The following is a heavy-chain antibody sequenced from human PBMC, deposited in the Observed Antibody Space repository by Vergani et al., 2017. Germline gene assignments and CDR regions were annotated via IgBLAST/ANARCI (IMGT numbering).Heavy chain of an antibody. CDR1: GYSFTSYW. CDR3: ARQGSAGGIYYYYYGVDV. D-gene: IGHD2-15*01. J-gene: IGHJ6*02. CDR2: IYPGDSDT. Sequence: EVQLVQSGAEVKKPGESLKISCKGSGYSFTSYWIGWVRQMPGKGLEWMGIIYPGDSDTRYSPSFQGQVTISADKSISTAYLQWSSLKASDTAMYYCARQGSAGGIYYYYYGVDVWGQGTTVTVSS. V-gene: IGHV5-51*01.